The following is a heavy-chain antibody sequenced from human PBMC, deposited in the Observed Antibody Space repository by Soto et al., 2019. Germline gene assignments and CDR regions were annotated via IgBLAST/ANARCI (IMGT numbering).Heavy chain of an antibody. J-gene: IGHJ4*02. CDR1: GVAFSFYS. CDR2: ISGNGAST. CDR3: SKDRSGFTSGWKFFDS. D-gene: IGHD6-25*01. Sequence: EVALLESGGGLVQPGGSLRLSCEVSGVAFSFYSMSWVRQAPGKGLEWVASISGNGASTYYAASGKGRFTFSRDNSNHHVHLQMNPLRSEATAVYYRSKDRSGFTSGWKFFDSWGQAALVKVS. V-gene: IGHV3-23*01.